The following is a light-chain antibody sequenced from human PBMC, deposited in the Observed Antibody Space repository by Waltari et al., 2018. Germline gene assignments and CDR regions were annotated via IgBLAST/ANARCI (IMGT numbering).Light chain of an antibody. CDR1: SSNIGSNT. CDR3: AAWDDSLNGPV. Sequence: QSVVTQPPSASGTPGQRVTISCSGSSSNIGSNTVNWFQQLPGMAPRLLIYSNDQRPSGVPVRFSASTSGTSASLVISGLQSEDEADYYCAAWDDSLNGPVFGGGTKVTVL. CDR2: SND. J-gene: IGLJ2*01. V-gene: IGLV1-44*01.